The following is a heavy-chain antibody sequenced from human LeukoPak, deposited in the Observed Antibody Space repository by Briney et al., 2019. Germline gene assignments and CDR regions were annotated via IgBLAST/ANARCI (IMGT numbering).Heavy chain of an antibody. CDR2: IDPNSGDT. Sequence: ASVKVSCKASGYTFTGYYVHWMRQAPGQGLEWMGWIDPNSGDTNYAQKFQGRVSMTRDTSISTAYMDLSRLRSDDTAVYYCARPPVYDSVKIDDYWGQGTLVTVSS. D-gene: IGHD3-22*01. J-gene: IGHJ4*02. CDR1: GYTFTGYY. V-gene: IGHV1-2*02. CDR3: ARPPVYDSVKIDDY.